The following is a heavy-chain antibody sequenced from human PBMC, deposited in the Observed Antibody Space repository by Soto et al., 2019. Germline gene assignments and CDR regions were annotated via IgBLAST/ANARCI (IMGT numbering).Heavy chain of an antibody. Sequence: SETLSLTCTVSGGSISSSRYYWGWIRQPPGKGLEWIGSIYYSGSTYYNPSLKSRVTISVDTSKNQFSLKLSSVTAADTAVYYCARHPPGSYPFDIWGQGTMVT. V-gene: IGHV4-39*01. J-gene: IGHJ3*02. CDR2: IYYSGST. CDR3: ARHPPGSYPFDI. CDR1: GGSISSSRYY. D-gene: IGHD1-26*01.